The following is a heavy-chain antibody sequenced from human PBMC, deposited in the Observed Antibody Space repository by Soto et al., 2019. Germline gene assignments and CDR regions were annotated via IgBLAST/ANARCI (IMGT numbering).Heavy chain of an antibody. J-gene: IGHJ6*02. D-gene: IGHD1-20*01. CDR2: IDTSSTYI. CDR1: GFSFSSFT. Sequence: EVPLVESGGGLVKPGGSLRLSCAASGFSFSSFTMNWVRQPPGKGLEWVSSIDTSSTYIYYADSVTGRFTSSRDNVKKSVYLHMHSLRAEDTAVYYCARETGSYDGNDGLMDVWGQGTTVTVSS. CDR3: ARETGSYDGNDGLMDV. V-gene: IGHV3-21*02.